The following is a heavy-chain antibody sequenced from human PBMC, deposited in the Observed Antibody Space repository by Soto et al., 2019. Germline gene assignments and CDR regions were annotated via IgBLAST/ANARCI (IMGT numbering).Heavy chain of an antibody. CDR3: ARIKWGLNYYNGMDV. CDR2: INPKTAAT. J-gene: IGHJ6*01. Sequence: QVQLVQSGAEVKKSGASVKVSCKPSGYSFSDYFIQWVRQAPGQGLEWVAWINPKTAATNYAKKLQGRVSLTWDTSSTTAYMELTRLRPDDTAVYYCARIKWGLNYYNGMDVW. V-gene: IGHV1-2*02. D-gene: IGHD1-26*01. CDR1: GYSFSDYF.